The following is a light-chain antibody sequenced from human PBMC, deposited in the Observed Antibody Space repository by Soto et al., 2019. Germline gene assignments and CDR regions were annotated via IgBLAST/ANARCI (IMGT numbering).Light chain of an antibody. Sequence: DIQMTQSPSTLSAYVGDRVTITCRASQSISSWLAWYQQKPGKAPNLLIYKASTLESGVPSRFTGSGSGTEFILTISSLQPDDFATYYCQQYNSYSWTFGQGNKVEIK. CDR2: KAS. V-gene: IGKV1-5*03. CDR3: QQYNSYSWT. CDR1: QSISSW. J-gene: IGKJ1*01.